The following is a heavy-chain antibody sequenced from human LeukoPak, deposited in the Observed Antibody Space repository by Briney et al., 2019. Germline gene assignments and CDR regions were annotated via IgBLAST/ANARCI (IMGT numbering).Heavy chain of an antibody. CDR3: AQSLGASTWFGNWFDP. CDR1: GVSISSTSYC. CDR2: IYYSGRT. Sequence: SETLSLTCTVSGVSISSTSYCWGWIRQPPGKGLEWFGGIYYSGRTYYNPSLKSRLTISVDTPKNQFSLKLSSVTAADTAVYYCAQSLGASTWFGNWFDPWGQGTLVTVSS. V-gene: IGHV4-39*01. D-gene: IGHD3-10*01. J-gene: IGHJ5*02.